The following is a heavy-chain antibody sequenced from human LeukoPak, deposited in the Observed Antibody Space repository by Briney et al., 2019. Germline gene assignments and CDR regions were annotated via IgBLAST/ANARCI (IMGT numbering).Heavy chain of an antibody. CDR1: GYSFTTYW. J-gene: IGHJ4*02. D-gene: IGHD2-21*02. CDR2: IYPSDSDT. Sequence: GESLNISCQGSGYSFTTYWIGWVRQMPGKGLEWMGIIYPSDSDTRYSPSFQGQITISADKSISTAYQQWSSLKASGTAMYYCARRESCGGDCSGYYFDYWGQGTLVAVSS. CDR3: ARRESCGGDCSGYYFDY. V-gene: IGHV5-51*01.